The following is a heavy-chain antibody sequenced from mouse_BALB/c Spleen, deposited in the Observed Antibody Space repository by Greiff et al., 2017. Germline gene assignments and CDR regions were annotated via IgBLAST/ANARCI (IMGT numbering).Heavy chain of an antibody. V-gene: IGHV1S137*01. CDR1: GYTFTDYA. Sequence: QVQLKESGAELVRPGVSVKISCKGSGYTFTDYAMHWVKQSHAKSLEWIGVISTYYGDASYNQKFKGKATMTVDKSSSTAYMELARLTSEDSAIYYCARRGYRYDGRSFAYWGQGTLVTVSA. CDR2: ISTYYGDA. D-gene: IGHD2-14*01. CDR3: ARRGYRYDGRSFAY. J-gene: IGHJ3*01.